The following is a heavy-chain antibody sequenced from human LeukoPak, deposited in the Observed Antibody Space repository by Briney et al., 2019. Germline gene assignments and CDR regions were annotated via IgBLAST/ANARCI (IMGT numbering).Heavy chain of an antibody. CDR2: INIDGSIT. D-gene: IGHD3-22*01. Sequence: GGSLRLSCAASGFTFSSFWMHWVRQAPEKGLMWVSRINIDGSITSYADSVKGRFTISRDNAKNTLYLQMNSLRAEDTAVYYCTRDSSGYLWGQGALVTVSS. CDR3: TRDSSGYL. J-gene: IGHJ5*02. CDR1: GFTFSSFW. V-gene: IGHV3-74*01.